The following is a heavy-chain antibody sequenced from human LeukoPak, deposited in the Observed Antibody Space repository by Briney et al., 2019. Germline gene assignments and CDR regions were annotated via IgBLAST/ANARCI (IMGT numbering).Heavy chain of an antibody. D-gene: IGHD3-22*01. CDR2: INHSGST. CDR1: GGSFSGYY. V-gene: IGHV4-34*01. CDR3: ARPEGEYHDSSGFHRHTWFAP. Sequence: SETLSLTCAVYGGSFSGYYWSWIRQPPGKGLEWIGEINHSGSTNYNPSLKSRVTISVDTSKNQFSLKLISVTAADTAVYSCARPEGEYHDSSGFHRHTWFAPWGQGNLVTVSS. J-gene: IGHJ5*02.